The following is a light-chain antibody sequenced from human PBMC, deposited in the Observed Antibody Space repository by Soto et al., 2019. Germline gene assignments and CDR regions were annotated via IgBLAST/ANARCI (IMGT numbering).Light chain of an antibody. CDR1: QNINTL. CDR3: QQSYASPRT. CDR2: AAS. V-gene: IGKV1-39*01. J-gene: IGKJ1*01. Sequence: DIRMTQSPSSLSASVGDRVTITCRASQNINTLLYWYQQKPGKAPRLLIYAASTLQSGVPSRFSGSGSGKDFTLSISSLQPEDFATYYCQQSYASPRTFGQGTKVEIK.